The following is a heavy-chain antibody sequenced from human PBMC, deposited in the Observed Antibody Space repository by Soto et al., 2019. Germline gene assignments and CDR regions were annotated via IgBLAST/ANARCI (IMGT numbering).Heavy chain of an antibody. D-gene: IGHD3-3*01. V-gene: IGHV4-59*08. CDR2: IYYSGST. CDR3: VGGNDFWSGYSDY. Sequence: PSETLSLTCTVSGGSISSYYWSWIRQPPGKGLGWIGYIYYSGSTNYNPSLKSRVTISVDTSKNQFSLKLSSVTAADTAVYYCVGGNDFWSGYSDYWGQGTLVTVSS. CDR1: GGSISSYY. J-gene: IGHJ4*02.